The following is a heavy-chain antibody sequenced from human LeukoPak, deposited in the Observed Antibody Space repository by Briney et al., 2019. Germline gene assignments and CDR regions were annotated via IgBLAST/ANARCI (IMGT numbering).Heavy chain of an antibody. CDR1: GCSISNYY. J-gene: IGHJ2*01. V-gene: IGHV4-59*01. CDR3: AGGGGVDDWYFDL. D-gene: IGHD2-8*02. Sequence: SETLSLTCTVSGCSISNYYWSWIRQSPGQGLEWIGYIYYSGGSTYNPPLRSRLTLSVDTSKNQCSLKLTSVTAADTALYFCAGGGGVDDWYFDLWGRGTLVSVSS. CDR2: IYYSGGS.